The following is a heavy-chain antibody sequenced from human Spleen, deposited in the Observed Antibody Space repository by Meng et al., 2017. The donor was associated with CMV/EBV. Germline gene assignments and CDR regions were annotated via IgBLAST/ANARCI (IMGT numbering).Heavy chain of an antibody. CDR2: IRGSGNTI. V-gene: IGHV3-11*04. Sequence: GESLKISCAASGFTFSDHYMGWIRQVAGKGLEWVSYIRGSGNTIYYADSVRGRFTISRDNSKNTLYLQMNSLRAEDTAVYYCAKDRDNGGSSFDYWGQGTLVTVSS. J-gene: IGHJ4*02. D-gene: IGHD2-15*01. CDR1: GFTFSDHY. CDR3: AKDRDNGGSSFDY.